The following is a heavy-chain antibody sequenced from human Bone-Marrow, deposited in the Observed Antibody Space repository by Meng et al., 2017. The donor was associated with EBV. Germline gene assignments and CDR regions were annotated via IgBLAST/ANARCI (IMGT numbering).Heavy chain of an antibody. CDR2: IYWDDDQ. J-gene: IGHJ4*02. V-gene: IGHV2-5*02. CDR3: AHSGVDDYGDYSFDF. Sequence: QITLKDFVPMLLQPTHTLTLPCTFSGSSINTTGVVVGWIRPPPGKALEWLAIIYWDDDQRYSPSLNSRLTITKDTSKNQVVLTMTNMEPVDTATYYCAHSGVDDYGDYSFDFWGQGTLVTVSS. CDR1: GSSINTTGVV. D-gene: IGHD4-17*01.